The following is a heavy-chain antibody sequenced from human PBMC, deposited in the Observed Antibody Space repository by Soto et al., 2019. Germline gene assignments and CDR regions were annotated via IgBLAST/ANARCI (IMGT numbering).Heavy chain of an antibody. CDR3: ARGSLGYCSSTSCYRPLYYFDY. CDR2: MNPNSGNT. D-gene: IGHD2-2*03. V-gene: IGHV1-8*01. Sequence: ASVKVSCKASGYTFTSYDINWVRQATGQGLEWMGWMNPNSGNTGYAQKFQGRVTMTRNTSISTAYMELSSLRSEDTAVYYCARGSLGYCSSTSCYRPLYYFDYWGQGTLVTVSS. J-gene: IGHJ4*02. CDR1: GYTFTSYD.